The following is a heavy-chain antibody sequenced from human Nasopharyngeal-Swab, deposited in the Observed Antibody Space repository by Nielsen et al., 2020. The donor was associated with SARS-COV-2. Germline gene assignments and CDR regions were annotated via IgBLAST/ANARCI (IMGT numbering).Heavy chain of an antibody. D-gene: IGHD1-1*01. V-gene: IGHV4-61*02. CDR2: LYTSGTT. J-gene: IGHJ6*03. Sequence: WIRQPPGKGLEWIGRLYTSGTTNYNPSLKNRVTISVDTSKDQFSLKLSSVTAADTAVYYCARAILNLGRGDYMDVWGKGTTVTVSS. CDR3: ARAILNLGRGDYMDV.